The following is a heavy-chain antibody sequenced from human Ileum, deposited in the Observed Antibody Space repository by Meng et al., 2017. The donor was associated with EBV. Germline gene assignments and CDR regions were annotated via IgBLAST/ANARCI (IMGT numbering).Heavy chain of an antibody. CDR3: ARDGGFSVGATKYDY. CDR1: GYTFTGYA. V-gene: IGHV1-3*01. CDR2: INPCSGNT. Sequence: VQLLASWGEVKLPGASIKLSCKASGYTFTGYAIHWVRQAPGQRLEWMGWINPCSGNTKYSQKFQGRVTINSATSATTVYMDLSSLRSEDTAVFYCARDGGFSVGATKYDYWGQGALVTVSS. J-gene: IGHJ4*02. D-gene: IGHD1-26*01.